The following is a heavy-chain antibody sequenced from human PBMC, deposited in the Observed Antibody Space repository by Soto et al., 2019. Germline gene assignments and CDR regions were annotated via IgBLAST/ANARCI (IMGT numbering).Heavy chain of an antibody. J-gene: IGHJ6*03. CDR3: AKDRRDSRGWGSGYYYRDV. CDR2: ISGSGGST. V-gene: IGHV3-23*01. CDR1: GFTFSSYA. Sequence: GGSLRLSCADSGFTFSSYAMSWVRQAPGKGLEWVSAISGSGGSTYYADSVKGRFTISRDNSKNTLYLQMNSLRAEDTAVYYMAKDRRDSRGWGSGYYYRDVGGKGPTVTAS. D-gene: IGHD6-19*01.